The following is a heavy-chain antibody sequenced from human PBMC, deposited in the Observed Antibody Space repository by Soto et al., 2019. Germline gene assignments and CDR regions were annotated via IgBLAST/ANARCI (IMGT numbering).Heavy chain of an antibody. D-gene: IGHD3-22*01. V-gene: IGHV4-38-2*02. Sequence: SETLSLTCAVSGFSINSGGFWGWIRQPPGKGLEWIGSVFHSGTAYYNPSFKSRVIISVDTSKNQFSLDLNSVTAADAAVYFCARDPHYYYNNRDYVEYWGRGILVTVSS. CDR2: VFHSGTA. CDR1: GFSINSGGF. J-gene: IGHJ4*02. CDR3: ARDPHYYYNNRDYVEY.